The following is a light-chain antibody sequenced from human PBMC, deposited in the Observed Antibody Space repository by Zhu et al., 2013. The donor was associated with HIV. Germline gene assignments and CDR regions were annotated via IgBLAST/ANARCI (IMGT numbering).Light chain of an antibody. CDR3: SSYTSASTWV. Sequence: QSALTQPASVSGSPGQSITISCTGSSSDIGTYAYVSWYQQHPGRAPKLLIYEVSKWPSGVSSRFSGSKSGNTASLTVSGLRPEDEADYYCSSYTSASTWVFGGGTKLTVL. CDR1: SSDIGTYAY. V-gene: IGLV2-14*03. J-gene: IGLJ3*02. CDR2: EVS.